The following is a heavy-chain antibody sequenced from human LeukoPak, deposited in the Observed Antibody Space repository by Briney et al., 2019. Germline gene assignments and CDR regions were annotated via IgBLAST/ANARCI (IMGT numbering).Heavy chain of an antibody. V-gene: IGHV1-2*02. CDR2: INPNSGGT. J-gene: IGHJ4*02. CDR1: GYTFTAYY. CDR3: ARDVGSPYYFDY. D-gene: IGHD2-15*01. Sequence: ASVKVSCKASGYTFTAYYMHWVRQAPGQRLEYMGWINPNSGGTNYAQKFQGRVTMTRDTSTSTAYMELSRLRSDDTAVYYCARDVGSPYYFDYWGQGTLVTVSS.